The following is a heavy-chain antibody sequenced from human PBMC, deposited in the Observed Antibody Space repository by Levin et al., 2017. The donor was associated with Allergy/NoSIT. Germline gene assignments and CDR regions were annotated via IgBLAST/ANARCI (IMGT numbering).Heavy chain of an antibody. CDR2: INPNSGGT. Sequence: ASVKVSCKASGYTFTGYYMHWVRQAPGQGLEWMGWINPNSGGTNYAQKFQGRVTMTRDTSISTAYMELSRLRSDDTAVYYCARASREQWLGFDPWGQGTLVTVSS. CDR3: ARASREQWLGFDP. CDR1: GYTFTGYY. V-gene: IGHV1-2*02. D-gene: IGHD6-19*01. J-gene: IGHJ5*02.